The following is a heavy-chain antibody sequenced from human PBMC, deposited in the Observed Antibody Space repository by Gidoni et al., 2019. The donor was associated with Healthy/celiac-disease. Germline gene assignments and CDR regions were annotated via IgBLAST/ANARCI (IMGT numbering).Heavy chain of an antibody. V-gene: IGHV3-66*01. Sequence: EVQLVESGGGLVQPGGSLRLSCAASGFTVSSNHMNWVRQAPGKGLEWVSVIYSGGSTYYADSVKGRFTISRDNSKNTLYLQMNSLRAEDTAVYYCARDRVLLWFGELLRGDYYYGMDVWGQGTTVTVSS. D-gene: IGHD3-10*01. CDR1: GFTVSSNH. J-gene: IGHJ6*02. CDR2: IYSGGST. CDR3: ARDRVLLWFGELLRGDYYYGMDV.